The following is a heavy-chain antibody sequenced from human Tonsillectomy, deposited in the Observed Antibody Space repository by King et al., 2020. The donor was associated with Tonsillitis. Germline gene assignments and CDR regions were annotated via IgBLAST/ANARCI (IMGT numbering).Heavy chain of an antibody. CDR2: IIPILGIA. V-gene: IGHV1-69*04. J-gene: IGHJ3*01. CDR3: ARARRDEAFNC. CDR1: GGTFSSYA. Sequence: QLVQSGAEVKKPGSSVKISCKASGGTFSSYAISWVRQAPGQGLEWMGRIIPILGIANYEQKFQGRVTIMADKSTSTAYMELNSLRSEDTAVYYCARARRDEAFNCWGQGTMVTVSS.